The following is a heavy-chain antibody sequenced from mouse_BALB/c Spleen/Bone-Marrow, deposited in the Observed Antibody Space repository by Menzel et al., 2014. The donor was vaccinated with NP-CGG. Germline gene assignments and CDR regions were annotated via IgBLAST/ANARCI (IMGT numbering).Heavy chain of an antibody. Sequence: DVQLVESGGDLVKPGGSLKLSCAASGFTFSSYGMSWVRQTPDKRLEWVATISSGGSYTYYPDSVKGRFTISRDNAKNTLYLQMSSLKSEDTAMYYCARDTMITYYYAVDYWGQGTSVTVSS. CDR1: GFTFSSYG. CDR3: ARDTMITYYYAVDY. V-gene: IGHV5-6*01. D-gene: IGHD2-4*01. CDR2: ISSGGSYT. J-gene: IGHJ4*01.